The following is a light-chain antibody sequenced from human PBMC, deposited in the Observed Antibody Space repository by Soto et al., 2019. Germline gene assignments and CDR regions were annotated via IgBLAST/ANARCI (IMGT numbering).Light chain of an antibody. Sequence: IQMTQSPSTLSASVGDRVSISCRASQSVSVWVAWYKQKPGAAPKLLIYDAFTVDTGVPSRFRGSGSGTEFTLTINSLQPEDFETYYCQQYDGFSRTFGQGTKVDIK. CDR1: QSVSVW. CDR3: QQYDGFSRT. V-gene: IGKV1-5*01. CDR2: DAF. J-gene: IGKJ1*01.